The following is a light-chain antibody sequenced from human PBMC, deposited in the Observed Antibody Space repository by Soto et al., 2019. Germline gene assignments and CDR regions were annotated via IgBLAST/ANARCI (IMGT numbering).Light chain of an antibody. CDR2: DAS. CDR1: QSVATY. V-gene: IGKV3-11*01. CDR3: QQRSKSIT. Sequence: EIVLTQSPATLSLSPGERATLPCRASQSVATYLAWYQHRPGQAPRLLIYDASNRATGIPARFSGSGSGTDFTLTISSLEPEDFAVYYCQQRSKSITFGQGTRLEIK. J-gene: IGKJ5*01.